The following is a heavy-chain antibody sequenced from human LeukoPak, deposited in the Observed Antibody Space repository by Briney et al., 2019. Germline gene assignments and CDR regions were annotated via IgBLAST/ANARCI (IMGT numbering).Heavy chain of an antibody. D-gene: IGHD6-25*01. CDR3: ARGGFTNYYYYMDV. Sequence: PSETLSLTCAVYGGSSSGYYWSWIRQPPGKGLEWIGEINHSGSTNYNPSLKSRVTISVDTSKNQFSLKLSSVTAADTAVYYCARGGFTNYYYYMDVWGKGTTVTVSS. V-gene: IGHV4-34*01. CDR2: INHSGST. CDR1: GGSSSGYY. J-gene: IGHJ6*03.